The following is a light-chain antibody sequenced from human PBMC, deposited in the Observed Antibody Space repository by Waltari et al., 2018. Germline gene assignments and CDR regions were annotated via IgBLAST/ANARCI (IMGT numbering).Light chain of an antibody. CDR3: QQSYNVPT. V-gene: IGKV1-39*01. J-gene: IGKJ1*01. CDR1: QSISHY. Sequence: IQMTQSPSSLSASVGDRFTITCRASQSISHYFSWYPQKPGKAPKLLIYAASSLQSGVPSRFSGSGSGTDFTLTISSLQPEDFATYYCQQSYNVPTFGPGTKVENK. CDR2: AAS.